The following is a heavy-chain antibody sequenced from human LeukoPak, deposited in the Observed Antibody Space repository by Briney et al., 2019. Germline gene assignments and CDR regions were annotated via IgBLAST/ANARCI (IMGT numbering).Heavy chain of an antibody. CDR2: IYYSGST. D-gene: IGHD5-18*01. J-gene: IGHJ5*02. CDR3: ARAGGYSYGPQYNWFDP. V-gene: IGHV4-59*01. CDR1: GGSISSYY. Sequence: SETLSLTCFVSGGSISSYYWSWIRPPPGKGLEWIGYIYYSGSTNYNPSLKSRVTISLDSSKNQFPLKLSSVTAADTAMYSCARAGGYSYGPQYNWFDPWGQGTLVTVSS.